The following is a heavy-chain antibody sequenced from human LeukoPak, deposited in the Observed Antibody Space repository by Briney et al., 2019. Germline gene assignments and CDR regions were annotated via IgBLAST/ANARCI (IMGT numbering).Heavy chain of an antibody. CDR2: IWYDGSNK. J-gene: IGHJ4*02. D-gene: IGHD4-11*01. V-gene: IGHV3-33*06. Sequence: GGSLRLSCAASGFTFSSYGMHWVRQAPGKGLEWVAVIWYDGSNKYYADSVKGRFTISRDNSKNTLYPQMNSLRAEDTAVYYCAKDSAPYSNYFDYWGQGTLVTVSS. CDR3: AKDSAPYSNYFDY. CDR1: GFTFSSYG.